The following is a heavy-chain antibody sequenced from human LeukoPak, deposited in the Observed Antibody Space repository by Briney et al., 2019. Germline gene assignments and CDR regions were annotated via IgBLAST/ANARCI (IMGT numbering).Heavy chain of an antibody. CDR1: VYTFSNYG. CDR3: GRYMVHSSGWYGVGDAFDI. CDR2: ISAYNGVT. Sequence: GASVKVSCKASVYTFSNYGITWVRQAPGQGLEWMGWISAYNGVTNYAQKFQGRVTMTTDTSSTTAYMELRSLTLDDTDLYYCGRYMVHSSGWYGVGDAFDIWGQGTMVTVSS. D-gene: IGHD6-19*01. V-gene: IGHV1-18*04. J-gene: IGHJ3*02.